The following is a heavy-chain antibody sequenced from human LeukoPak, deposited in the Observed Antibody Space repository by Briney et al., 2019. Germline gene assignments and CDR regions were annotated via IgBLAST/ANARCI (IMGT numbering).Heavy chain of an antibody. V-gene: IGHV1-58*02. J-gene: IGHJ6*03. CDR2: IVVGSGNT. Sequence: TSVKVSCKASGFTFTSSAMQWVRQARGQRLEWIGWIVVGSGNTNYAQKFQERVTITRDMSTSTAYMELSSLRSEDTAVHYCAATSGSLVVYDYYMDVWGKGTTVTVSS. D-gene: IGHD1-26*01. CDR1: GFTFTSSA. CDR3: AATSGSLVVYDYYMDV.